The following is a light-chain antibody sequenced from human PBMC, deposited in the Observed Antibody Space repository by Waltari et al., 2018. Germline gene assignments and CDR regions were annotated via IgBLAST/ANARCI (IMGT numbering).Light chain of an antibody. CDR3: SSYTSSSTPRV. V-gene: IGLV2-14*01. CDR2: EVS. CDR1: SSDVGGSTY. Sequence: QSALTQPASVSGSPGPSITISCTGTSSDVGGSTYVSWYQPHPGKAPNLMIYEVSNRPSGVSNRFSGSKSGNTASLTISGLQAEDEADYYCSSYTSSSTPRVFGGGTKLTVL. J-gene: IGLJ3*02.